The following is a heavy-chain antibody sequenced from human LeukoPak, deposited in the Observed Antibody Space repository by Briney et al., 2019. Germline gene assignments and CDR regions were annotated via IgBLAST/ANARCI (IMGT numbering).Heavy chain of an antibody. Sequence: AGSLRLSCAASGFTFSSYAMSWVRQAPGKGLEWVSAISGSGGSTYYADSVKGRFTISRDNSKDTLYLQMNSLRAEDTAVYYCAKGLSDGDFDYWGQGTLVTVSS. J-gene: IGHJ4*02. D-gene: IGHD4-17*01. CDR1: GFTFSSYA. CDR2: ISGSGGST. CDR3: AKGLSDGDFDY. V-gene: IGHV3-23*01.